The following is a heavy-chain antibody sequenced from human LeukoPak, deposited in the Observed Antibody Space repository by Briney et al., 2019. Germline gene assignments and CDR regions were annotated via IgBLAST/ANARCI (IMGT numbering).Heavy chain of an antibody. J-gene: IGHJ6*02. CDR2: ISSSSSDI. Sequence: VGCLRVSCAASGFTFTSSSMNCGRQGPGKGLWRGSSISSSSSDIYYADSVKGRFTISRDNAKNSLYMQKNSVRAEDTAVYYCESKNGIDVWGQGTPVTVSS. CDR3: ESKNGIDV. V-gene: IGHV3-21*01. CDR1: GFTFTSSS.